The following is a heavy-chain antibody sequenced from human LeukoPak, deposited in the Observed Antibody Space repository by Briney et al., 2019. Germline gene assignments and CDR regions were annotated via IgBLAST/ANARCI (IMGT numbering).Heavy chain of an antibody. CDR2: IYYSGST. D-gene: IGHD3-10*01. CDR1: GGSISSSSYY. CDR3: ARSLYYYGSDSFDI. Sequence: PSETLSLTCTVSGGSISSSSYYWGWIRQPPGKGLEWIGSIYYSGSTYYNPSLKSRVTISVDTSKNQFSLKLSSLTAADTAVYYCARSLYYYGSDSFDIWGQGTMVSVSS. J-gene: IGHJ3*02. V-gene: IGHV4-39*07.